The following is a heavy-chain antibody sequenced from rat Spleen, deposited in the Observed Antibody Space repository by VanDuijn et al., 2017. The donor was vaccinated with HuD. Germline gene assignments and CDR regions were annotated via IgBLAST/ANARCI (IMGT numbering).Heavy chain of an antibody. Sequence: EVQLVESDGGLVQPGRPLKLSCATSGFTFSDFYMAWVRQAPTKGLEWVASITYDGSSTYYPDSVKGRFTISRDNAKSTLYLQVDSLRSEDTAIYYCARPTTGIPFNYWGQGVMVTVSS. D-gene: IGHD1-9*01. V-gene: IGHV5-29*01. CDR1: GFTFSDFY. CDR3: ARPTTGIPFNY. CDR2: ITYDGSST. J-gene: IGHJ2*01.